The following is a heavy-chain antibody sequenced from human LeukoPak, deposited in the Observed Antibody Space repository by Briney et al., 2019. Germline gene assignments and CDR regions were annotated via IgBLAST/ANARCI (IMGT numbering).Heavy chain of an antibody. CDR2: ISSSSSYI. V-gene: IGHV3-21*01. CDR1: GFTFSSYS. D-gene: IGHD6-19*01. Sequence: GGSLRLSCAASGFTFSSYSMTWVRQAPGKGLEWVSSISSSSSYIYYADSVKGRFTISRDNAKNSLYLQMNSLRAEDTAVYYCARGSSGWEFFDYRGQGTLVTVSS. J-gene: IGHJ4*02. CDR3: ARGSSGWEFFDY.